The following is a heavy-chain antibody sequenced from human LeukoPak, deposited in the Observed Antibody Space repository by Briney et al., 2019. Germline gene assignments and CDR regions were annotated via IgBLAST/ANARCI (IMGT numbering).Heavy chain of an antibody. CDR1: GFTFSSYS. D-gene: IGHD4/OR15-4a*01. V-gene: IGHV3-48*04. CDR2: ISSSGSTI. CDR3: ARRAGAYSHPYDY. Sequence: GGSLRLSCAASGFTFSSYSMNWVRQAPGKGLEWVSYISSSGSTIYYADSVKGRFTISRDNAKNSLYLQMDSLRAEDTAVYYCARRAGAYSHPYDYWGQGTLVTVSS. J-gene: IGHJ4*02.